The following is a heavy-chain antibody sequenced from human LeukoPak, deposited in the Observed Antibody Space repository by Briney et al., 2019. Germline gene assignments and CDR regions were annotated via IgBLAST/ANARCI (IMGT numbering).Heavy chain of an antibody. CDR2: ISSSGSTI. D-gene: IGHD2-2*01. J-gene: IGHJ4*02. Sequence: GGSLRLSCAASGFTFSGYYMSWIRQAPGKGLEWVSYISSSGSTIYYADPVKGRFTISRDNAKNSLYLQTNSLRAEDTAVYYWARDRHRGYCSSTSCPTLADWGQGTLVTVPS. CDR1: GFTFSGYY. CDR3: ARDRHRGYCSSTSCPTLAD. V-gene: IGHV3-11*01.